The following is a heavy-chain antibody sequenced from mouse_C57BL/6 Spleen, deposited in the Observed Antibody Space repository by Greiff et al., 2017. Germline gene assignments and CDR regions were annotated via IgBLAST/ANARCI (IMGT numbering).Heavy chain of an antibody. D-gene: IGHD3-2*02. CDR3: ARTGSSGPFAY. V-gene: IGHV2-9-1*01. J-gene: IGHJ3*01. CDR2: IWTGGGT. CDR1: GFSLTSYA. Sequence: QVQLKEPGPGLVAPSQRLSITCTVSGFSLTSYAISWVRQPPGKGLEWLGGIWTGGGTNYNSALKSRLSISKDNSKSHVFLKMNSLQTDDTARYYCARTGSSGPFAYWGQGTLVTVSA.